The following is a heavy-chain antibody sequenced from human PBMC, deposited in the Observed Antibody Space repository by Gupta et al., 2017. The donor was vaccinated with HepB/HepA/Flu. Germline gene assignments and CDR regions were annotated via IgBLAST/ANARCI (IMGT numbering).Heavy chain of an antibody. V-gene: IGHV4-39*01. CDR3: ARQTTTVKANPPGGSGSDYYAPRDWFDP. D-gene: IGHD1-26*01. CDR1: GGSTSSSSYY. CDR2: IYYSGST. J-gene: IGHJ5*02. Sequence: GLVKPSETLSLTCTVSGGSTSSSSYYWGWIRQPPGKGMEWIGSIYYSGSTYYNPSIKSRVTISVDTAKNQFPLKLSSVTASDTAVYYCARQTTTVKANPPGGSGSDYYAPRDWFDPGVQGTMVTVSS.